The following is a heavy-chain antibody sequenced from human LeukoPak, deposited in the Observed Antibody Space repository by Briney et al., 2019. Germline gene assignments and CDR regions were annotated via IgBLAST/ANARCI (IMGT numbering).Heavy chain of an antibody. J-gene: IGHJ6*03. D-gene: IGHD3-16*01. CDR3: ARETSQKGAHYMDV. CDR1: GGSMNSGSYY. Sequence: SETLSLTCTVSGGSMNSGSYYWSWIRQPAGKGLEWIGRIYPSGRTNYNPSLKSRVTISIDTSKNQLSLQLSSVTAADTAVYYCARETSQKGAHYMDVWGKGTTVTISS. V-gene: IGHV4-61*02. CDR2: IYPSGRT.